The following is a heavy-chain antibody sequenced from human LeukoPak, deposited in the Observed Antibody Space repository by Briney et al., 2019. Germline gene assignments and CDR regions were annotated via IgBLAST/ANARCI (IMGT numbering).Heavy chain of an antibody. D-gene: IGHD3-16*02. J-gene: IGHJ3*02. CDR1: GFTFSSYS. Sequence: PGGSLRLSCAASGFTFSSYSMNWVRQAPGKGLEWVSSISSSSSCIYYADSVKGRFTISRDNAKNSLYLQMNSLRAEDTAVYYCACAPELTYYDYVWGSYRLAAFDIWGQGTMVTVSS. CDR3: ACAPELTYYDYVWGSYRLAAFDI. V-gene: IGHV3-21*01. CDR2: ISSSSSCI.